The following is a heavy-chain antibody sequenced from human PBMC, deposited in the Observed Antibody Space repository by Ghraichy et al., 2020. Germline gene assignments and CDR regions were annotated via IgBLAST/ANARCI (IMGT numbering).Heavy chain of an antibody. J-gene: IGHJ4*01. Sequence: GGSLRLSCEASGFTVSSDYMGWVRQAPGKGLERVSVIYGDGSTKYADSMKGRFTISRDDSKNTLYLQMNSLRAEDTAVYYCARLSDMVRGWNFDYWGHGTLVTVSS. CDR2: IYGDGST. CDR3: ARLSDMVRGWNFDY. V-gene: IGHV3-53*01. CDR1: GFTVSSDY. D-gene: IGHD3-10*01.